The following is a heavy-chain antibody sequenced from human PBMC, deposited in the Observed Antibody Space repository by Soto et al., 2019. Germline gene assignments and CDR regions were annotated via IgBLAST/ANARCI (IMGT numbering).Heavy chain of an antibody. CDR2: IHYSGST. J-gene: IGHJ3*02. CDR3: ARERCSGGSSAFDI. D-gene: IGHD2-15*01. V-gene: IGHV4-59*01. Sequence: SLTCTVSGDSMSRYYWSWIRRPPKKGLEWIGYIHYSGSTDHNPSLKSRVIISVDTSKNQFSLRLSSVTAADTAVYYCARERCSGGSSAFDIWGQGTMVTVSS. CDR1: GDSMSRYY.